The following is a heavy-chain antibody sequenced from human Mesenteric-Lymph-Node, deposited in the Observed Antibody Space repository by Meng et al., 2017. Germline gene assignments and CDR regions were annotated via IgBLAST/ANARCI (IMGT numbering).Heavy chain of an antibody. V-gene: IGHV4-59*01. Sequence: SETLSLTCTVSGGSISSYYWSWIRQPPGKGLEWIGYIYYSGSTNYNPSLKSRVTISVDTSKNQFSLKLSSVTAADTAVYYCARDLAPDWISPSLDYWGQGTLVTVSS. CDR2: IYYSGST. CDR1: GGSISSYY. D-gene: IGHD3/OR15-3a*01. CDR3: ARDLAPDWISPSLDY. J-gene: IGHJ4*02.